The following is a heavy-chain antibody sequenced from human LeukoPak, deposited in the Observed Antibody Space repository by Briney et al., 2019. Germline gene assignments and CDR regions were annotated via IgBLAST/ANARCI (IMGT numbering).Heavy chain of an antibody. CDR1: GGSISSYY. J-gene: IGHJ5*02. Sequence: SETLSLTCTVSGGSISSYYWSWIRQPPGKGLEWIGYIYYSGSTNYNPSLKSRVTISVDTSKNQFSLKLSSATAADTAVYYCARVSPIIVVVPAANIGFDPWGQGTLVTVSS. V-gene: IGHV4-59*01. D-gene: IGHD2-2*01. CDR2: IYYSGST. CDR3: ARVSPIIVVVPAANIGFDP.